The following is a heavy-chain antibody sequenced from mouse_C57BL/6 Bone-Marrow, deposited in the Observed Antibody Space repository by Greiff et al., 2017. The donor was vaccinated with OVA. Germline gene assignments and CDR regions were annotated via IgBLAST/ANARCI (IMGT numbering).Heavy chain of an antibody. Sequence: VQLQQSGPELVKPGASVKMSCKASGYIFTDYNMHWVKQSHGKSLEWIGYINPNNGGTSYNQKFKGKATLTVNKSSSTAYMELRSLTSEDSAVYYCAPGSPYFDYWGQGTTLTVSS. D-gene: IGHD1-1*01. CDR2: INPNNGGT. CDR3: APGSPYFDY. CDR1: GYIFTDYN. V-gene: IGHV1-22*01. J-gene: IGHJ2*01.